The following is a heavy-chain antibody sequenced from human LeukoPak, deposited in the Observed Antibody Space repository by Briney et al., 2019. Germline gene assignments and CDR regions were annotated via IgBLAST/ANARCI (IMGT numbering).Heavy chain of an antibody. D-gene: IGHD5-18*01. CDR3: ARAPLAGYSYGYYDY. V-gene: IGHV1-18*01. Sequence: ASVKVSCKASGYTFTSYGISWVRQAPGQGLEWMGWISAYNGNTNYAQKLQGRVTMTSDTSTSTAYMELRSLRSDDTAVYYCARAPLAGYSYGYYDYWGQGTLVTVSS. CDR1: GYTFTSYG. J-gene: IGHJ4*02. CDR2: ISAYNGNT.